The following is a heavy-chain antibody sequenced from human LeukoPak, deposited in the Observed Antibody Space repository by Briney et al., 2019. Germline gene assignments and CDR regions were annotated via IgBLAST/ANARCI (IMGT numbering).Heavy chain of an antibody. Sequence: GASVKVSCKASGYTFTSYGISWVRQAPGQGLEWMGWISAYNGNTNYAQKLQGRVTMTTDTSTSTAYMELRSLRSDDTAIYYCAKGRGRLNVNWGVYNYHYYMEVWGTGTTVIVS. V-gene: IGHV1-18*01. CDR2: ISAYNGNT. D-gene: IGHD3-10*01. J-gene: IGHJ6*03. CDR3: AKGRGRLNVNWGVYNYHYYMEV. CDR1: GYTFTSYG.